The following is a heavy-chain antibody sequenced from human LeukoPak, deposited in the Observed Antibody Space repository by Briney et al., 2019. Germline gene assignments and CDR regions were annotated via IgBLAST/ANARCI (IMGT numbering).Heavy chain of an antibody. CDR3: AREAAGYSYAKYYFDY. V-gene: IGHV3-30*04. D-gene: IGHD5-18*01. CDR1: GFTFSSYA. CDR2: IPYDGSNK. Sequence: GRTLRLSCAASGFTFSSYAMHWVRQAPGKGLEWVALIPYDGSNKYYADSVKGRFTVSRDNSKNTLYLQMNSLRAEDTAVYYCAREAAGYSYAKYYFDYWGQGTLVTVSS. J-gene: IGHJ4*02.